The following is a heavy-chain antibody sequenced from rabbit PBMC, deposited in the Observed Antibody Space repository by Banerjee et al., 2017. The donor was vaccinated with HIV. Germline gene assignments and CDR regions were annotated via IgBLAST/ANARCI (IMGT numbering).Heavy chain of an antibody. Sequence: QQQLVESGGGLVQPEGSLTLTCKASGFTISSSYWICWVRQAPGKGLEWIACIYTGSSDITFYASWAKGRFTISKASSTTVTLQMTSLTAADTATYFCATGLYTYGDAASDLWGPGTLVTVS. D-gene: IGHD6-1*01. CDR3: ATGLYTYGDAASDL. J-gene: IGHJ4*01. CDR1: GFTISSSYW. CDR2: IYTGSSDIT. V-gene: IGHV1S45*01.